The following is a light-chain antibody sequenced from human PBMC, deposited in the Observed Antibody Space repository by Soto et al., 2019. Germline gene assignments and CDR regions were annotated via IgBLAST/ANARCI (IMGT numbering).Light chain of an antibody. V-gene: IGKV1-13*02. CDR3: QQFNSYPRVNT. J-gene: IGKJ2*01. CDR1: QGISSA. Sequence: AIQLTQSPSSLSASVGDRVTITCRASQGISSALAWYQQKPGKAPKLLIYDASSLESGVPSRFSGSGSGTDFTLTISSLQPEDFATYYCQQFNSYPRVNTFGQGTKLEIK. CDR2: DAS.